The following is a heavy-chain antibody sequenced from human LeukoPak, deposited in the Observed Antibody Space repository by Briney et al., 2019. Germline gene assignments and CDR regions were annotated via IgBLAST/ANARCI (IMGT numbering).Heavy chain of an antibody. J-gene: IGHJ4*02. D-gene: IGHD1-26*01. Sequence: WGSLRLSCAASGFTFSTYWMAWVRQAPGKGLEWVANIKGDESAKHQADSVKGRFTISRDNVQNSVYLQMSSLRGEDTAVYYCARDVVGSLDYWGQGTLVTVSS. CDR2: IKGDESAK. V-gene: IGHV3-7*01. CDR3: ARDVVGSLDY. CDR1: GFTFSTYW.